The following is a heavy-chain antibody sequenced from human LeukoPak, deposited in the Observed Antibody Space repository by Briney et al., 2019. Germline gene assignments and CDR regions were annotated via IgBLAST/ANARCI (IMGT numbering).Heavy chain of an antibody. D-gene: IGHD2-15*01. Sequence: ASVKVSCKASGYTFTSYYMHWVRQAPGQGLEWMGIINPSGGSTSYAQKFQGRVTMTRDMSTSTVYMELSSLRSEDTAVYYCARHFRYLPPKSGPTLVDYWGQGTLVTVSS. CDR2: INPSGGST. CDR3: ARHFRYLPPKSGPTLVDY. J-gene: IGHJ4*02. CDR1: GYTFTSYY. V-gene: IGHV1-46*01.